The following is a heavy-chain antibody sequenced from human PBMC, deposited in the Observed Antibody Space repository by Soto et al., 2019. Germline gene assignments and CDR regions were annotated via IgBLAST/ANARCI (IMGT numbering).Heavy chain of an antibody. Sequence: EVQLLESGGGLVQPGGSLRLSCAASGFTFNNCAMSWVRQAPGKGLEWVSAISGSGGSTYYADSVKGRFTISRDNSKNTRYLQMNSLRAEDTAVYYCAKDFSGVVIPYYFDYWGQGALVTVSS. CDR3: AKDFSGVVIPYYFDY. V-gene: IGHV3-23*01. CDR1: GFTFNNCA. J-gene: IGHJ4*02. CDR2: ISGSGGST. D-gene: IGHD3-3*01.